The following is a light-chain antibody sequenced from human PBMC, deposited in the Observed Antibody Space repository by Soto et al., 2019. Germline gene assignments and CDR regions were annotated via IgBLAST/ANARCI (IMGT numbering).Light chain of an antibody. CDR3: LLSYSGARLVV. J-gene: IGLJ2*01. Sequence: QAVVTQEPSLTVSPGGTVTLTCGSSTGAVTSGHSPYWFQQKPGQAPRTLIYDTSNKHSWTPARFSGSLLGGKAALTLSGAQPEDEAEYYCLLSYSGARLVVFGGGTKVTVL. CDR2: DTS. V-gene: IGLV7-46*01. CDR1: TGAVTSGHS.